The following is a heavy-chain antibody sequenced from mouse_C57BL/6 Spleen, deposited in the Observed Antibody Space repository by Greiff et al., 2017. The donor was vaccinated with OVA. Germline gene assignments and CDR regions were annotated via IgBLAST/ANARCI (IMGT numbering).Heavy chain of an antibody. D-gene: IGHD2-5*01. CDR2: IDPSDSYT. J-gene: IGHJ4*01. CDR1: GYTFTSYW. V-gene: IGHV1-69*01. Sequence: QVQLQQPGAELVMPGASVKLSCKASGYTFTSYWMHWVKQRPGPGLEWIGEIDPSDSYTNYNQKFKGKSTLTVDKSSSTAYMQLSSLTSEDSAVYYCARYYRNYYYAMDYWGQGTSVTVSS. CDR3: ARYYRNYYYAMDY.